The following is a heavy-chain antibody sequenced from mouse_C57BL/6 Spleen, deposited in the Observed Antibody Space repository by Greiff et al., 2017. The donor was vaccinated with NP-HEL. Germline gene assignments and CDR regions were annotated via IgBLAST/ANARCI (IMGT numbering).Heavy chain of an antibody. CDR2: ISYSGST. Sequence: EVKLMESGPGLAKPSQTLSLTCSVTGYSITSDYWNWIRKFPGNKLEYMGYISYSGSTYYNPSLKSRISITRDTSKNQYYLQLNSVTTEDTATYYCARSPDNYGSTYYFDYWGQGTTLTVSS. CDR3: ARSPDNYGSTYYFDY. V-gene: IGHV3-8*01. CDR1: GYSITSDY. D-gene: IGHD1-1*01. J-gene: IGHJ2*01.